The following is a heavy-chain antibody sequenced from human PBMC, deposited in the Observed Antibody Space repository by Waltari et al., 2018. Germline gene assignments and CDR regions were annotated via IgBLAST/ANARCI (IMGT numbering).Heavy chain of an antibody. D-gene: IGHD6-19*01. V-gene: IGHV4-4*07. CDR2: IYTSGST. CDR1: GGSISSYY. CDR3: ARDIRAGTVRYFDL. J-gene: IGHJ2*01. Sequence: QVQLQESGPGLVKPSETLSLTCTVSGGSISSYYWSWIRQPAGKGLEWIGRIYTSGSTNYNPPLKSRVTMSVDTSKNQFSLKLSSVTAADTAVYYCARDIRAGTVRYFDLWGRGTLVTVSS.